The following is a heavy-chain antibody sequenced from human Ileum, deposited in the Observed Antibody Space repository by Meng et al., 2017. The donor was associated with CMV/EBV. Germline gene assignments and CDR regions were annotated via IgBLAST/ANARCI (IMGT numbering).Heavy chain of an antibody. D-gene: IGHD4-23*01. V-gene: IGHV3-30*02. CDR2: TAYDGSDK. J-gene: IGHJ4*02. CDR1: GFTFSNNA. Sequence: GESLKISCVATGFTFSNNAMQWVRQAPGKGLEWVAFTAYDGSDKYYAESVKGRFTISRDNSKNTLYLEMNNLRAEDTAVYYCTKEGGNHYWGQGTLVTVSS. CDR3: TKEGGNHY.